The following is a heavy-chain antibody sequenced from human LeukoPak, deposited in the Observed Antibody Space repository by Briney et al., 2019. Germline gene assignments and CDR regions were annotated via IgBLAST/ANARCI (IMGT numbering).Heavy chain of an antibody. J-gene: IGHJ4*02. CDR2: MKKDGSET. V-gene: IGHV3-7*01. CDR1: GFTFRDYS. Sequence: GGSLRLSCVVSGFTFRDYSMIWVRQAPGKGLQWVAYMKKDGSETKYGDFVKGRFTISRDNAKNSLFLQMNSLRVEDTAVYYCGRHRSGSGTYFIDYWGQGTLVSVSS. CDR3: GRHRSGSGTYFIDY. D-gene: IGHD3-10*01.